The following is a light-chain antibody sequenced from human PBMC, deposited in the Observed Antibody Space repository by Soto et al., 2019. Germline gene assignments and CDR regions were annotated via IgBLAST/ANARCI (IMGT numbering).Light chain of an antibody. CDR3: LQYGSSPL. V-gene: IGKV3-20*01. CDR1: QSVSSSY. Sequence: EIVLTQSPGTLSLSPAERATLSCRASQSVSSSYLAWYQQKPGQAPRLLIYGASSRATGIPDRFSGSGSGTDFTLTISRLEPEDFAVYYCLQYGSSPLFGQGTKLEIK. J-gene: IGKJ2*01. CDR2: GAS.